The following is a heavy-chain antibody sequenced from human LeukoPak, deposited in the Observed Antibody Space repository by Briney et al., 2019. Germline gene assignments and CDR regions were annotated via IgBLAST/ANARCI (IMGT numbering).Heavy chain of an antibody. V-gene: IGHV4-61*02. D-gene: IGHD3-22*01. J-gene: IGHJ4*02. Sequence: SQTLSLTCTVSGGSLSSGSYYWSWIRQPAGKGLEWIGRIYTSGSTNYNPSLKSRVTISVDTSKNQFSLKLSSVTAADTAVYYCARETYYYDSSGYYHPFVDYWGQGTLVTVSS. CDR2: IYTSGST. CDR1: GGSLSSGSYY. CDR3: ARETYYYDSSGYYHPFVDY.